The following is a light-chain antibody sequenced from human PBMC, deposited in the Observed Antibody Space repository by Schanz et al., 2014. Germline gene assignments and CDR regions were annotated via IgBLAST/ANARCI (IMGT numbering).Light chain of an antibody. CDR2: EAS. Sequence: DTQMTQSPSSVSASVGDRVTITCRASQGIARWLAWYQQKPGKAPTLLIYEASTLQSGVPSRFGGSGSGTDFTLTISSLQAEDVAVYYCQQYYNSPPAFGPGTKVDIK. V-gene: IGKV1-12*01. CDR1: QGIARW. CDR3: QQYYNSPPA. J-gene: IGKJ3*01.